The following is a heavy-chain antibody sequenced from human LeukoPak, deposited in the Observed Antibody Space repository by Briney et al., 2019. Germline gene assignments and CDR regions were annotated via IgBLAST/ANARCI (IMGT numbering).Heavy chain of an antibody. V-gene: IGHV3-23*01. CDR1: GFTFSSYA. CDR3: GKDPQHRNINWFDP. D-gene: IGHD1-14*01. J-gene: IGHJ5*02. Sequence: PGGSLRLSCAASGFTFSSYAMSWVRQAPGEGLDWVSSITGSGDTTYYADSVRGRVTISRDKSKNTLFLQMNSLRADDTAVYYCGKDPQHRNINWFDPWGQGTLVTVSS. CDR2: ITGSGDTT.